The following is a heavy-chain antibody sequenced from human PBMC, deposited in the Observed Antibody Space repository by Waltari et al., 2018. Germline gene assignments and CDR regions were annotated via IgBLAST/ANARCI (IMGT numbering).Heavy chain of an antibody. CDR1: GGSFSGYY. CDR3: ARFLITSSIWYFDL. Sequence: QVQLQQWGAGLLKPSETLSLTCAVYGGSFSGYYWSWIRQPPGKGLEWIGEINHSGSTNYNPSLKSRVTISVDTSKNQFSLKLSSVTAADTAVYYCARFLITSSIWYFDLWGRGTLVTVSS. CDR2: INHSGST. J-gene: IGHJ2*01. D-gene: IGHD3-22*01. V-gene: IGHV4-34*01.